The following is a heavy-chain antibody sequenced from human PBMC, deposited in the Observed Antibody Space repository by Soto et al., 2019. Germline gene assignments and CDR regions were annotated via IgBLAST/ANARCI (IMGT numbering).Heavy chain of an antibody. CDR3: ARSPQYSSGWNGGFDY. CDR1: GGSISGSY. V-gene: IGHV4-59*01. Sequence: PSETLSLTCSVSGGSISGSYWNWIRQSPGKGLEWIGYIFYGGHTNYNPSLRGRATISVDTSKNQFSLKLSSVTAADTAVYYCARSPQYSSGWNGGFDYWGQGTLVTVSS. CDR2: IFYGGHT. J-gene: IGHJ4*02. D-gene: IGHD6-19*01.